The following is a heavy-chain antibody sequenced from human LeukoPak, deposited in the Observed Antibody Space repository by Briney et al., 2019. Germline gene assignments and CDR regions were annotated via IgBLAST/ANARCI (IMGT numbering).Heavy chain of an antibody. CDR1: GGSISNYY. D-gene: IGHD3-22*01. J-gene: IGHJ4*02. V-gene: IGHV4-4*07. CDR2: VHTSGST. Sequence: ASETLSLTCTVSGGSISNYYWSWIRQPAGKGLEWIGRVHTSGSTNYNPSLKSRVTISVDTSKNQFSLKLSSVTAADTAVYYCARGHRTRYDSSGYYADFDYWGQGTLVTVSS. CDR3: ARGHRTRYDSSGYYADFDY.